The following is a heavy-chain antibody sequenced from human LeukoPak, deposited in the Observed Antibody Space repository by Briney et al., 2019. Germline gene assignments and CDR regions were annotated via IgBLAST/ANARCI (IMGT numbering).Heavy chain of an antibody. CDR3: TRDPLRQLLVD. CDR2: FYRGDST. CDR1: GFTVSSSY. V-gene: IGHV3-53*01. D-gene: IGHD1-1*01. J-gene: IGHJ4*02. Sequence: PWGSLRLSCAASGFTVSSSYMYWVRQAPGKGLEWVSFFYRGDSTYYADSVKGRFTISRDNSKNTLYLQMNSLRVEDTAVYYCTRDPLRQLLVDWGQGTLVTVSS.